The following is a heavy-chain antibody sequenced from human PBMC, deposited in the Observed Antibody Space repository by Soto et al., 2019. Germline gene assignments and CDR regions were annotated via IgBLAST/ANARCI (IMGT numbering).Heavy chain of an antibody. CDR2: ISASGGNT. V-gene: IGHV3-23*01. CDR3: AKDPDDYGDYRGDY. J-gene: IGHJ4*02. CDR1: GFTFNNSA. D-gene: IGHD4-17*01. Sequence: EAQLLESGGGLVQPGGSLRLSCAVSGFTFNNSAMNWVRQAPGKGLEWVSTISASGGNTFYADSVKGRFTTSRDISKNTLYLQMNGLRAEDTAVYYCAKDPDDYGDYRGDYWGQGTLVTVSS.